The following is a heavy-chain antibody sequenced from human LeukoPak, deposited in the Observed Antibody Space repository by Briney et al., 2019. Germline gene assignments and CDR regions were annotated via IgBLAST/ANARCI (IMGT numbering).Heavy chain of an antibody. Sequence: GGSERLSCAASGFTFSSSDMHWIRQPTGKGLEWVSAIGTIGDTYYPGSVKGRFTISRENAKNTLYLQMNSLRAEDTAVYYCARDGATFSGYDWYYYMDVWGKGTTVTVSS. J-gene: IGHJ6*03. V-gene: IGHV3-13*01. CDR3: ARDGATFSGYDWYYYMDV. D-gene: IGHD5-12*01. CDR2: IGTIGDT. CDR1: GFTFSSSD.